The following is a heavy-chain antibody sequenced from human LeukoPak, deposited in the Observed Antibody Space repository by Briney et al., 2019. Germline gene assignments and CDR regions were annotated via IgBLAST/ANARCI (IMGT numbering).Heavy chain of an antibody. V-gene: IGHV3-23*01. J-gene: IGHJ4*02. CDR1: GFTFSSYA. Sequence: GGSLRLSCAASGFTFSSYAMSWVRQAPGKGLEWVSAISGSGGSTYYADSVKGRFTISRDNSKNTLYLQMNGLRAEDTAVYYCARDRGGSYSAIDYWGQGTLVTVSS. CDR2: ISGSGGST. D-gene: IGHD1-26*01. CDR3: ARDRGGSYSAIDY.